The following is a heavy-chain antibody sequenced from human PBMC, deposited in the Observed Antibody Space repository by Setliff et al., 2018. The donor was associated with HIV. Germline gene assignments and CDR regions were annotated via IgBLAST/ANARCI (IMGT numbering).Heavy chain of an antibody. CDR1: GYTFTGYY. D-gene: IGHD2-2*01. J-gene: IGHJ3*02. Sequence: ASVKVSCKASGYTFTGYYMHWVRQAPGQGLEWMGWITPNSGGTNYAQKLQGRVTVTTDTSTSTAYMELRSLRSDDTAVYYCARDRGVYCISSSCYSPVDAFDIWGQGTMVTVSS. CDR3: ARDRGVYCISSSCYSPVDAFDI. V-gene: IGHV1-2*02. CDR2: ITPNSGGT.